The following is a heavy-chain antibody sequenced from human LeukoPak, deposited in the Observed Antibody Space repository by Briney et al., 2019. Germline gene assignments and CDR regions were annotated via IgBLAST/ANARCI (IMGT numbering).Heavy chain of an antibody. D-gene: IGHD3-9*01. J-gene: IGHJ4*02. V-gene: IGHV1-3*01. CDR3: ARASYFDWLLTPMYYFDY. CDR1: GYTFTSYA. Sequence: ASVKVSCKSSGYTFTSYAMHWVRQAPGHRLEWMGWINAGNGNTKYSQKFQGRVTITRDTSASTAYMELSSLRSEDTAVYYCARASYFDWLLTPMYYFDYWGQGTLVTVSS. CDR2: INAGNGNT.